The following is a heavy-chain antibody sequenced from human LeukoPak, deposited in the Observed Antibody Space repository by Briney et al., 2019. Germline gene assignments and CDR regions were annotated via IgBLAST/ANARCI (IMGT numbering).Heavy chain of an antibody. CDR1: GFTFSSYG. J-gene: IGHJ6*03. Sequence: GGSLRLSCAASGFTFSSYGMSWVRQAPGKGLEWVSAISGSGGSTYYADSVKGRFTISRDNSKNTLYLQMNSLRAEDTAVYYCARVRDELLWFGEDGYYMDVWGKGTTVTISS. CDR2: ISGSGGST. V-gene: IGHV3-23*01. D-gene: IGHD3-10*01. CDR3: ARVRDELLWFGEDGYYMDV.